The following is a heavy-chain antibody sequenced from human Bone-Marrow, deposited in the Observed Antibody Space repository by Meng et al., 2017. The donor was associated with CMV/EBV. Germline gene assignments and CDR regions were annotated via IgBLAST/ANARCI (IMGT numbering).Heavy chain of an antibody. V-gene: IGHV1-8*01. Sequence: ASVKVSCKASGYTFTTYDINWVRQATGQGLEWMGWMNPNSGNTGYAQKVQGRVTLTRVTSISTAYMELSSLTSDDTAVYYCTRTRIEVEPDGRKIKYYNYGMDVCGQGTTVTFSS. CDR1: GYTFTTYD. J-gene: IGHJ6*02. D-gene: IGHD2-2*01. CDR2: MNPNSGNT. CDR3: TRTRIEVEPDGRKIKYYNYGMDV.